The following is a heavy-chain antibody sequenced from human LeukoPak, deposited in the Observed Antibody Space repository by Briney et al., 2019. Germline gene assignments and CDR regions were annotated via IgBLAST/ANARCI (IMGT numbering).Heavy chain of an antibody. CDR3: ARVSDCGGDCYPGLFDY. D-gene: IGHD2-21*01. Sequence: GGSLRLSCAASGFTFSSYAMSWVRQAPGKGLEWVSAISGSGGSTYYADPVKGRFTISRDNAKNSLYLQMNSLRAEDTAVYYCARVSDCGGDCYPGLFDYWGQGTLVTVSS. CDR2: ISGSGGST. V-gene: IGHV3-23*01. J-gene: IGHJ4*02. CDR1: GFTFSSYA.